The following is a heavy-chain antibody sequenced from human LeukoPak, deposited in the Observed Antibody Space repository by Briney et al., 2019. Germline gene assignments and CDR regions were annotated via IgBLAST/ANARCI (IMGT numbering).Heavy chain of an antibody. CDR2: INSSSTYI. D-gene: IGHD5-18*01. J-gene: IGHJ4*02. CDR3: AREDSYGFGIDY. V-gene: IGHV3-21*01. CDR1: GFTFSSYS. Sequence: GGSLTLSCAASGFTFSSYSMNWVRQAPGKGLEWVSSINSSSTYIHYAASAKDRLTISRDNAKNSLYVQMNSLSAEDRAVYYCAREDSYGFGIDYWGQGTLVTVSS.